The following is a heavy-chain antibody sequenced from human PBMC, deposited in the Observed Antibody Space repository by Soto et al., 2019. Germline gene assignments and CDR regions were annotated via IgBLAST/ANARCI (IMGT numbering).Heavy chain of an antibody. CDR2: ISYNGNDK. J-gene: IGHJ4*02. Sequence: QVQLVESGGGVVQPGRSLRLSCAASGFTFSSYGMHWVRQAPGKGLEWVAVISYNGNDKYHADSVKGRFTVSRDNSKNTLYLQMNSLRLEDTAVYHCAKDGDAAAAGYYFDYWGQGTLVTVSS. D-gene: IGHD6-13*01. V-gene: IGHV3-30*18. CDR3: AKDGDAAAAGYYFDY. CDR1: GFTFSSYG.